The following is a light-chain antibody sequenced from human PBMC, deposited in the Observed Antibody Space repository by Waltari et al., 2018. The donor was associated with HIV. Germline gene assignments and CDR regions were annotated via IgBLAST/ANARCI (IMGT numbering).Light chain of an antibody. J-gene: IGLJ3*02. CDR1: SSNIGAGYD. V-gene: IGLV1-40*01. CDR3: QSYDNSLSGPV. Sequence: QSVLTQPPSVSGAPGQRVSISCTGSSSNIGAGYDVHWYQQLPGTAPKLLIYRNNNRPSGVPDRFSGSKSGTSASLAITGLQPEDEADYYCQSYDNSLSGPVFGGGTKLTVL. CDR2: RNN.